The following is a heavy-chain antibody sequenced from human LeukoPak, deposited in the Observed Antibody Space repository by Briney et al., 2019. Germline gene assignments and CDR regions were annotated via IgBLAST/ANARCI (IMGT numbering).Heavy chain of an antibody. CDR1: RGSISPHH. CDR3: ARLVDGIYTRLDS. Sequence: SETLSLTCTVSRGSISPHHCDWIRQPPGKGLEWIGYIFYTGRARYNPSLESRVTLTVDMSKNQVSLKLNSVTAADTAIYYCARLVDGIYTRLDSWGQGTLVTVSS. J-gene: IGHJ4*02. V-gene: IGHV4-59*08. D-gene: IGHD3-10*01. CDR2: IFYTGRA.